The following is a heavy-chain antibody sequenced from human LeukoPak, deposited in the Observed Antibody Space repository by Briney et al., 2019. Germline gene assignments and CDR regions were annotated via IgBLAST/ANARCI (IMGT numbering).Heavy chain of an antibody. V-gene: IGHV3-53*01. CDR3: TTGGSSWYRTPDY. D-gene: IGHD6-13*01. CDR1: GFTVSSNS. CDR2: IYSDNT. J-gene: IGHJ4*02. Sequence: GGSLRLSCTVSGFTVSSNSMSWVRQAPGKGLEWVSFIYSDNTHYSDSVKGRFTISRDNSKNTLYLQMNSLRAEDTAVYYCTTGGSSWYRTPDYWGQGTLVTVSS.